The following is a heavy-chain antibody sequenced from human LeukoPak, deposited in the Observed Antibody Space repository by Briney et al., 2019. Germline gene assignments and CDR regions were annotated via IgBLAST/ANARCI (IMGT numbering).Heavy chain of an antibody. CDR2: IYYSGST. V-gene: IGHV4-59*08. D-gene: IGHD3-22*01. Sequence: PSETLSLTCTVSGGSIRSYYWSWIRQPPGKGLEWIGYIYYSGSTNYNPSLKSRVTISVDTSKNQFPLKLSSVTATDTAVYYCASLMIASSRAFDIWGQGTMVTVSS. J-gene: IGHJ3*02. CDR1: GGSIRSYY. CDR3: ASLMIASSRAFDI.